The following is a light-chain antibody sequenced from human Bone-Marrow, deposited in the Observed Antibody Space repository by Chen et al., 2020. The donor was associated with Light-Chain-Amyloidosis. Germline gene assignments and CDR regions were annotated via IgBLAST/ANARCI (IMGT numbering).Light chain of an antibody. Sequence: QSALTQPASVSGSPGQSITISCTGTSRDIGSYNYVYWYQHFPGKAHNLILFEVNQRPSWISHRFSHPKAANTTSQSISGHQAEDDAVSYSGSYAMETVIDVFGPWTKVTVL. CDR3: GSYAMETVIDV. CDR1: SRDIGSYNY. J-gene: IGLJ1*01. CDR2: EVN. V-gene: IGLV2-14*01.